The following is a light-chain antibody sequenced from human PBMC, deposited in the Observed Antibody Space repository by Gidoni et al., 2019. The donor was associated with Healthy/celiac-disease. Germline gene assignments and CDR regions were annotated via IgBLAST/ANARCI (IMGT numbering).Light chain of an antibody. CDR1: QSISSY. V-gene: IGKV1-39*01. Sequence: TTCRASQSISSYLNWYQQKPGKAPKLLIYAASSLQSGVPSRFSGSGSGTDFTLTISSLQPEDFATYYCQQSYSTPFTFGPGTKVDIK. CDR2: AAS. J-gene: IGKJ3*01. CDR3: QQSYSTPFT.